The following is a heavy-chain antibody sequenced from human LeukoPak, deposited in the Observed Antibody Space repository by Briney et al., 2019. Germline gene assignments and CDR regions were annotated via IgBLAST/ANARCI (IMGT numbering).Heavy chain of an antibody. D-gene: IGHD5-12*01. V-gene: IGHV1-46*01. Sequence: ASVKVSCKASGYTFTSYYMHWVRQAPGQGLEWMGIINPSGGSTSYAQKFQGRVTITADKSTSTAYMELSSLRSEDTAVYYCASTTIRLGYWGQGTLVTVSS. CDR3: ASTTIRLGY. CDR1: GYTFTSYY. J-gene: IGHJ4*02. CDR2: INPSGGST.